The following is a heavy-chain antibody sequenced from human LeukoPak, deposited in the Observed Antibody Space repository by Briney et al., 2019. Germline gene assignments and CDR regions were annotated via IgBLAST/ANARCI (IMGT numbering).Heavy chain of an antibody. V-gene: IGHV3-48*04. Sequence: PGGSLRLSCAASGFTFSSYAMSWVRQAPGKGLEWVSAISGSGSTIYYADSVKGRFTISRDNAKNSLYLQMNSLGAEDTAVYYCARVRYSSSWVTMYAFDIWGQGTMVTVSS. CDR3: ARVRYSSSWVTMYAFDI. CDR2: ISGSGSTI. CDR1: GFTFSSYA. J-gene: IGHJ3*02. D-gene: IGHD6-13*01.